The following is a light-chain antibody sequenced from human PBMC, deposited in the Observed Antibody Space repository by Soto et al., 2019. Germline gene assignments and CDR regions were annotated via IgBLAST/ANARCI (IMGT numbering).Light chain of an antibody. CDR3: SSYTSSSTYV. V-gene: IGLV2-14*01. CDR2: DVS. CDR1: SSDVGGYNY. Sequence: QSALTQPASVSGSPRQSITISCTGTSSDVGGYNYVSWYQQHPGKVPKLMIYDVSNRHSGVSNRFAGSKSGNTASLTISWLQDEDEADYYCSSYTSSSTYVFGTGTKLTVL. J-gene: IGLJ1*01.